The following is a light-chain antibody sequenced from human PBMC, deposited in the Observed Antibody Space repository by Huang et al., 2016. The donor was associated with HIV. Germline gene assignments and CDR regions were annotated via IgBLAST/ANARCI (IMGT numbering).Light chain of an antibody. Sequence: EIVLTQSPGTVSLSPGERATLSCRASQSVSSSDLAWYQQKPGQAPSLVVFVASTMATGIPDRFSGSGSGTDFTLTISRLEPEDCAVYYCQQYGTSPITFGQGTRLEIK. CDR1: QSVSSSD. CDR3: QQYGTSPIT. CDR2: VAS. J-gene: IGKJ5*01. V-gene: IGKV3-20*01.